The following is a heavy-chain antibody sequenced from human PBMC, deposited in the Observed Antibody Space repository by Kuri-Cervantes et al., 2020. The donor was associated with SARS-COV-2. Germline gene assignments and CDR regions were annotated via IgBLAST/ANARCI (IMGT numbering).Heavy chain of an antibody. Sequence: SVKVSCKASGGTFSSYAISWVRQAPGQGLEWMGGIIPIFGTANYAQKFQGRVTITADKSTSTAYMELSSLRSEDTAVYYCAKDRGYCSGATCLYFDYWGQGTLVTVSS. D-gene: IGHD2-15*01. CDR2: IIPIFGTA. CDR1: GGTFSSYA. V-gene: IGHV1-69*06. J-gene: IGHJ4*02. CDR3: AKDRGYCSGATCLYFDY.